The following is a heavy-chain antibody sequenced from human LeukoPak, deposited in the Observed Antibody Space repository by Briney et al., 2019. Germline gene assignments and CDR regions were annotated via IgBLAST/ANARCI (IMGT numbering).Heavy chain of an antibody. J-gene: IGHJ4*02. CDR3: ARGACGRDCYSDY. CDR1: GFTFSSYS. Sequence: GGSLRLSCAASGFTFSSYSMNWVRQSPGKGLEWVSYISSSSSTIYYADSVKGRFTISKDDAKNSLYLQMNSLRVEDTAIYYCARGACGRDCYSDYWGQGTLVTVSS. D-gene: IGHD2-21*02. CDR2: ISSSSSTI. V-gene: IGHV3-48*04.